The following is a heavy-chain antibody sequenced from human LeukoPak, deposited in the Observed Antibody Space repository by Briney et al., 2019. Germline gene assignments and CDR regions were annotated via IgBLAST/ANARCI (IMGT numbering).Heavy chain of an antibody. CDR3: ARGHPPNVDV. V-gene: IGHV4-59*01. CDR1: GGSIGTDH. Sequence: SETLSLTCTISGGSIGTDHWTWIRQPPGKGLDWIGYAYYNGNTNYNPSLNSRVTISVDTSNNHFSLRLASVTTADTAVYYCARGHPPNVDVWGQGTTVTVSS. J-gene: IGHJ6*02. CDR2: AYYNGNT.